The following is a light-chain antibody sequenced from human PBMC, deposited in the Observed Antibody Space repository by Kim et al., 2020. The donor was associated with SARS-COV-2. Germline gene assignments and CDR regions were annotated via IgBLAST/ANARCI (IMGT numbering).Light chain of an antibody. J-gene: IGKJ4*01. CDR2: GAS. CDR1: QSVSSN. CDR3: QQDNNWHPRT. Sequence: EIVMTQSPATLSVSPGERATLSCRASQSVSSNLAWYQQKPGQAPRLLIYGASTRATGIPARFSGSGSGTEFTLTISSRQSEDFAVYYCQQDNNWHPRTLGGGNKVDLK. V-gene: IGKV3-15*01.